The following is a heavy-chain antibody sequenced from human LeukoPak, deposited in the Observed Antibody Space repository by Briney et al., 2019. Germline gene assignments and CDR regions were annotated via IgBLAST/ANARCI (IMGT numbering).Heavy chain of an antibody. CDR1: GFTFSSYW. D-gene: IGHD3-22*01. CDR3: AKEEAYDSSGYYYARRYFDY. Sequence: GGSLRLSCAASGFTFSSYWMSWVRQAPGKGLEWVANIKQDGSEKYYVDSVKGRFTISRDNAKNTLYLQMNSLRAEDTAVYYCAKEEAYDSSGYYYARRYFDYWGQGTLVTVSS. V-gene: IGHV3-7*01. CDR2: IKQDGSEK. J-gene: IGHJ4*02.